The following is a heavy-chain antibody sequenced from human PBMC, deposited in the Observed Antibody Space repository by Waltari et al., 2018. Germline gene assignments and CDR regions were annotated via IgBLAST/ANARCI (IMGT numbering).Heavy chain of an antibody. CDR2: INYRGTT. CDR3: ARGDYSGSGSYNS. CDR1: GGSFSGFY. Sequence: QVQLQQWGAGPLKPPETLSLTCVVYGGSFSGFYWSWIRQPPGKGLEYIGEINYRGTTTYNPSLKSRVTISIDTSKNHFSLKLRSVTAADTAVYYCARGDYSGSGSYNSWGQGTLVTVSS. D-gene: IGHD3-10*01. J-gene: IGHJ4*02. V-gene: IGHV4-34*01.